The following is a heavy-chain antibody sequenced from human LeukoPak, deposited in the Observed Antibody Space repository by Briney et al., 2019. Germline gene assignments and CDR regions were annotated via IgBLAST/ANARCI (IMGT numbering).Heavy chain of an antibody. V-gene: IGHV3-48*03. D-gene: IGHD4-11*01. Sequence: QPGGSLRLSCAASGFTFSSYEMNWIRQAPGKGLEWVSYISSSGSTIYYADSVKGRFTISRDNAKNSLYLQMNSLRAEDTAVYYCARPYRYYYYYMDVWGKGTTVTVSS. CDR1: GFTFSSYE. CDR2: ISSSGSTI. J-gene: IGHJ6*03. CDR3: ARPYRYYYYYMDV.